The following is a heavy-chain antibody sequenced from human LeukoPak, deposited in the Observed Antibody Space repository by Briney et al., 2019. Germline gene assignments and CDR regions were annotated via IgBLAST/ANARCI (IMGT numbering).Heavy chain of an antibody. CDR1: GFTFSSYS. CDR3: VRDGCSGGSCYPGWFDP. Sequence: GGSLRLSCAASGFTFSSYSMNWVRQAPGKGLEWVSSISSSSSYIYYADSVKGRFTISRDNAKNSLYLQMNSLRAEDTAVYYCVRDGCSGGSCYPGWFDPWGQGTLVTVSS. J-gene: IGHJ5*02. V-gene: IGHV3-21*01. D-gene: IGHD2-15*01. CDR2: ISSSSSYI.